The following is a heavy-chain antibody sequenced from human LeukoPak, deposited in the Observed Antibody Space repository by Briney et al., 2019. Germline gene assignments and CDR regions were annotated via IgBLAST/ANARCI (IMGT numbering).Heavy chain of an antibody. Sequence: ASVKVSCKASGYTFTSYGISWVRQAPGQGLEWMGWINPNSGGTNYAQKFQGRVTMTRDTSISTAYMELSRLRSDDTAVYYCASVYTAYHAFDIWGQGTMVTVSS. CDR3: ASVYTAYHAFDI. V-gene: IGHV1-2*02. D-gene: IGHD1-14*01. CDR2: INPNSGGT. J-gene: IGHJ3*02. CDR1: GYTFTSYG.